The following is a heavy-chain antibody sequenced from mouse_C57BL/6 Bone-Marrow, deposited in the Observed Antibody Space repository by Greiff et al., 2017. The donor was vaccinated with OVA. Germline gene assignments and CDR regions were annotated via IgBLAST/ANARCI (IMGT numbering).Heavy chain of an antibody. CDR3: ARLFPYDGYSIWFAY. D-gene: IGHD2-3*01. CDR1: GFTFSSYG. Sequence: EVQLVESGGDLVKPGGSLKLSCAASGFTFSSYGMSWVRQTPDKRLEWVATISSGGSYTYYPDSVKGRFTISRDNAKNTLYLQMSSLKSEDTAMYYCARLFPYDGYSIWFAYWGQGTLVTVSA. J-gene: IGHJ3*01. CDR2: ISSGGSYT. V-gene: IGHV5-6*01.